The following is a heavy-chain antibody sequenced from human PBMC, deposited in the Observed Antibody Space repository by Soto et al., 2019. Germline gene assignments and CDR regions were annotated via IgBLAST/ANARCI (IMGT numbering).Heavy chain of an antibody. J-gene: IGHJ3*02. CDR1: GFSLSGYW. CDR2: IDTYGSAT. V-gene: IGHV3-74*01. Sequence: GGSLRLSCAASGFSLSGYWMHWVRQAPGKGLVWVSRIDTYGSATKYADSVEGRFSISKDNAENTLYLQMNNLRADDTAVYYCVRVLRSIGWDNDVFDIWGQGTMVTVSS. D-gene: IGHD6-19*01. CDR3: VRVLRSIGWDNDVFDI.